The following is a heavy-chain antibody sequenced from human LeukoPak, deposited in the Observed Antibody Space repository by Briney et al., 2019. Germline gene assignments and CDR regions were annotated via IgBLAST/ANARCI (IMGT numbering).Heavy chain of an antibody. CDR2: IYYSGST. Sequence: SETLSLTCTVSGGSIRSSSSYWGWIRQPPGKGLEWIGSIYYSGSTYYNPSLKSRVTISVDTSKNEFCLTLSSVTAADTAVYYCAHFRGGAFDFWGRGTMVTVSS. V-gene: IGHV4-39*01. CDR3: AHFRGGAFDF. CDR1: GGSIRSSSSY. D-gene: IGHD3-16*01. J-gene: IGHJ3*01.